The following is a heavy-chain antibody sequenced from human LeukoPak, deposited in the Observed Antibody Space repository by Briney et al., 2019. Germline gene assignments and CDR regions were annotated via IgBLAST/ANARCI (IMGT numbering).Heavy chain of an antibody. CDR1: GFTFSSYV. CDR3: ARDWRPSASSLDY. V-gene: IGHV3-30*04. J-gene: IGHJ4*02. CDR2: ISYDGSNK. Sequence: GWSLRLSCAASGFTFSSYVMHWVRQAPGKGLEWVAVISYDGSNKYYADSVKGRFTISRDNSKNTLYLQMNSLRAEDTAVYYCARDWRPSASSLDYWGQGTLATVSS.